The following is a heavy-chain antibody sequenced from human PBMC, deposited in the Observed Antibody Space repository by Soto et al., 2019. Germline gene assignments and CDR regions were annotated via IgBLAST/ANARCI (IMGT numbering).Heavy chain of an antibody. V-gene: IGHV3-20*04. CDR3: ARATGYDFDLDY. CDR2: INWNGGRT. J-gene: IGHJ4*02. Sequence: EVQLVESGGRVVRPGGSLRLSCVASGFTFDDFAMSWVRQAPGKGLEWVSRINWNGGRTGYADSVKGRFTIDRDNAKNSLYLHMNSLRAEDTALYYCARATGYDFDLDYWGQGMLVTVSS. CDR1: GFTFDDFA. D-gene: IGHD3-3*01.